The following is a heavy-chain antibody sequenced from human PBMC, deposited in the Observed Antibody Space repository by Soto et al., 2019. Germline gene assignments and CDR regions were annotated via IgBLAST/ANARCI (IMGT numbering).Heavy chain of an antibody. J-gene: IGHJ4*02. CDR1: GYTFTSYG. CDR2: ISDYNGTT. Sequence: QVQLVQYGAEVKKPGASVKVSCKASGYTFTSYGISWVRQAPGQGLEWMGWISDYNGTTTYAHKLQGRVTMTTDTDTSTAYMELRSLRSYDTAVYYCQITFVVVSVQAGVWGQGTLVPVSS. D-gene: IGHD3-16*01. CDR3: QITFVVVSVQAGV. V-gene: IGHV1-18*04.